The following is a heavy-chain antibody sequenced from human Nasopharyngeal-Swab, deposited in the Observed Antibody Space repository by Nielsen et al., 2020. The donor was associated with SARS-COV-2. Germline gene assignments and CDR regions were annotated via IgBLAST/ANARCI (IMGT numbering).Heavy chain of an antibody. J-gene: IGHJ4*02. V-gene: IGHV4-61*02. CDR2: IYTSGST. D-gene: IGHD5-18*01. CDR1: GGSISSGSYY. CDR3: ARGGYSYGYYFDY. Sequence: SETLSLTCTVSGGSISSGSYYWSWIRQPAGKGLEWIGRIYTSGSTNYNPSLKSRVTISLATSKNQFSLKLSSVTAADTAVYYCARGGYSYGYYFDYWGQGTLVTVSS.